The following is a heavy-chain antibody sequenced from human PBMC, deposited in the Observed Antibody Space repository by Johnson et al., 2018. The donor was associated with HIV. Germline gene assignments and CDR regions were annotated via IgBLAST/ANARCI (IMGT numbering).Heavy chain of an antibody. J-gene: IGHJ3*02. CDR2: ITRDGSYK. Sequence: VQLVESGGGLVQPGGSLRLSCAASGFTFSNHHMTWVRQAPGKGLEWVANITRDGSYKYYVDSVNGQFTISRDNAQDSLYLQMNSLRVDDTAVYYCGRESTGAGTAFDIWGQGTMVTVSS. CDR1: GFTFSNHH. D-gene: IGHD2-8*02. V-gene: IGHV3-7*01. CDR3: GRESTGAGTAFDI.